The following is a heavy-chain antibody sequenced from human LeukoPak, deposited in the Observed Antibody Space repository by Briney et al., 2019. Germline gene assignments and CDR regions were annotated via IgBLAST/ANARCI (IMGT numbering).Heavy chain of an antibody. D-gene: IGHD3-22*01. J-gene: IGHJ3*02. CDR3: ARLSRDDSSGYNYRFSPKDAFDI. CDR2: IYPYDSDS. V-gene: IGHV5-51*01. Sequence: GESLKISCKGSGYSFTSYWIGWARQMPGKGLEWMGIIYPYDSDSRYSPSLEGQVTISADKSISTAYLQWSSLKASDAAMYYCARLSRDDSSGYNYRFSPKDAFDIWGQGTMVTVSS. CDR1: GYSFTSYW.